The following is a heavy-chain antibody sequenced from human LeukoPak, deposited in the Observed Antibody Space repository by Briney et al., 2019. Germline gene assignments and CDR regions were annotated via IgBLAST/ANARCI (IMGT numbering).Heavy chain of an antibody. D-gene: IGHD1-26*01. J-gene: IGHJ4*02. V-gene: IGHV3-33*01. CDR2: IGHDGSFK. Sequence: GGSLRLSCAASGFTFSVYGVPWVRQAPGKGLEWLAVIGHDGSFKLYPDSVKGRFTISRDNSKNTLYLQMDSLRVEDTAVYYCARDLGMGKCLDYWGQGTPVTVSS. CDR3: ARDLGMGKCLDY. CDR1: GFTFSVYG.